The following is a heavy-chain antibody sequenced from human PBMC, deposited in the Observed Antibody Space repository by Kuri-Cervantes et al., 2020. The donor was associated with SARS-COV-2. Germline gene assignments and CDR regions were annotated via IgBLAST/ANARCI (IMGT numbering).Heavy chain of an antibody. Sequence: LRLSCAISGDSVSNNIGAWNWIRQSPERGLEWLGRTYHRSKWYNDYATSVQSRISINPDTSKNQFSLHLKSVTPEDTAVYYCAREVYCNGGSCYGDNWFDPWGQGTLVTVSS. J-gene: IGHJ5*02. CDR2: TYHRSKWYN. CDR3: AREVYCNGGSCYGDNWFDP. V-gene: IGHV6-1*01. CDR1: GDSVSNNIGA. D-gene: IGHD2-15*01.